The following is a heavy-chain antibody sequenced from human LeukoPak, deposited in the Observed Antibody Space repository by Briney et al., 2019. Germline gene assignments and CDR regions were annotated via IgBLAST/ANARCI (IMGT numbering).Heavy chain of an antibody. CDR1: GGSFSGYY. V-gene: IGHV4-34*01. D-gene: IGHD3-10*01. J-gene: IGHJ5*02. Sequence: SETLSLTRAVYGGSFSGYYWSWIRQPPGKGLEWIGEINHSGSTNYNPSLKSRVTISVDTSKNQFSLKLSSVTAADTAVYYCARGAMVRGVIMYNWFDPWGQGTLVTVSS. CDR2: INHSGST. CDR3: ARGAMVRGVIMYNWFDP.